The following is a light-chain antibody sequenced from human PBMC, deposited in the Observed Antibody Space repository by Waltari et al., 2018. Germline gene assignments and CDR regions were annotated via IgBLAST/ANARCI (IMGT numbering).Light chain of an antibody. CDR3: HQTGSLPYT. J-gene: IGKJ2*01. CDR2: YAS. V-gene: IGKV6-21*02. CDR1: QSMGTS. Sequence: ETVLTQSPDFQSVTPKETVTITCRASQSMGTSVHWYQQKPDQSPKLLIKYASQSISRVPSRFSGSGSGTDFTLTINSLETEDAATYYCHQTGSLPYTFGQGTKLEIK.